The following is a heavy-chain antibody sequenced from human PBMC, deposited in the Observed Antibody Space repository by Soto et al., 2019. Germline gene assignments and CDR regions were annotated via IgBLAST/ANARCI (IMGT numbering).Heavy chain of an antibody. CDR2: IIPILGIA. J-gene: IGHJ4*02. D-gene: IGHD2-15*01. CDR1: GGTFRSYT. V-gene: IGHV1-69*08. CDR3: ARETCSGGSCPLDY. Sequence: QVQLVQSGAEVKKPGSSVKVSCKASGGTFRSYTISWVRQAPGQRLEWMGRIIPILGIANYAQKFQGRVTITADKSTSTADMELSSLRSEDTAVYYCARETCSGGSCPLDYWGQGTLVTVSS.